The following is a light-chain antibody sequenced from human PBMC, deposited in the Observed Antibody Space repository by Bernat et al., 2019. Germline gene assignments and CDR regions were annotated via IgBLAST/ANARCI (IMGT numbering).Light chain of an antibody. CDR2: GAS. Sequence: DIQLTQSPPFLSASVGDRVTITCRASQVIGIYLDWYQQKPGKAPTLLIYGASTLQTGVPSRFSGSGSGTEFTLTINNLQPEEFATFYCQHLNNFPITFGQGTRLEIK. CDR3: QHLNNFPIT. V-gene: IGKV1-9*01. J-gene: IGKJ5*01. CDR1: QVIGIY.